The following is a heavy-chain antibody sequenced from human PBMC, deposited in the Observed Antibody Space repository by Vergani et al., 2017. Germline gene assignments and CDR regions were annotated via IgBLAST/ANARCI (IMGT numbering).Heavy chain of an antibody. CDR1: GFTFSSYS. V-gene: IGHV3-21*01. CDR2: ISSSSSYI. J-gene: IGHJ6*02. D-gene: IGHD6-19*01. Sequence: EVHLLESGGGLVQPGGSLRLSCAASGFTFSSYSMNWVRQAPGKGLEWVSSISSSSSYIYYADSVKGRFTISRDNAKNSLYLQMNSLRAEDTAVYYCARDRSSGWGGSQSMDVWGQGTTVTVSS. CDR3: ARDRSSGWGGSQSMDV.